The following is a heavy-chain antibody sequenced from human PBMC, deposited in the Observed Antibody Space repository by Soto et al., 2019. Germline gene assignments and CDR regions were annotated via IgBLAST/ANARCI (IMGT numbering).Heavy chain of an antibody. J-gene: IGHJ4*02. CDR2: ISSSSSYI. V-gene: IGHV3-21*01. D-gene: IGHD1-26*01. CDR3: ASRIVGATTGDY. CDR1: GFTFSSYS. Sequence: EVQLVESGGGLVKPGGSLRLSCAASGFTFSSYSMNWVRQAPGKGLEWVSSISSSSSYIYYADSVKGRFTISRDNAKNSLYLQMNSLRAEDTAVYYCASRIVGATTGDYWGQGTLVTVSS.